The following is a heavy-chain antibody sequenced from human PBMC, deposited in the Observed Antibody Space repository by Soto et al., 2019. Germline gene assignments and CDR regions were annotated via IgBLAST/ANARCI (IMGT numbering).Heavy chain of an antibody. CDR1: GGSISSSSYY. CDR2: IYYSGST. CDR3: ARSRGFLEWLSPYGMDV. D-gene: IGHD3-3*01. Sequence: SETLSLTCTVSGGSISSSSYYWGWIRQPPGKGLEWIGSIYYSGSTYYNPSLKSRVTISVDTSKNQFSLKLSSVTAADTAVYYCARSRGFLEWLSPYGMDVWGQGTTVTVSS. J-gene: IGHJ6*02. V-gene: IGHV4-39*01.